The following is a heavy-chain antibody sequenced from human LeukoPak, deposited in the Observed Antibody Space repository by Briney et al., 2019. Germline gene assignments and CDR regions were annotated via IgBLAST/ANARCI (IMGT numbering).Heavy chain of an antibody. CDR1: GFTFSSYS. CDR2: ISSSSSYI. Sequence: GGSLRLSCAASGFTFSSYSMNWVRQAPGKGLEWVSSISSSSSYIYYADSVKGRFTTSRDNAKNSLYLQMNSLRAEDTAVYYCARDVMGNNDYWGQGTLVTVSS. J-gene: IGHJ4*02. D-gene: IGHD3-16*01. V-gene: IGHV3-21*01. CDR3: ARDVMGNNDY.